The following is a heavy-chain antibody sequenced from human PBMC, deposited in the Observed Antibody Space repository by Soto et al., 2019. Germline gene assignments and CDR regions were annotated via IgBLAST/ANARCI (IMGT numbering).Heavy chain of an antibody. D-gene: IGHD2-8*01. CDR3: ARYSSIVLISAPRYVMDF. CDR1: GYTFTGYY. J-gene: IGHJ6*02. CDR2: INPNSGGT. V-gene: IGHV1-2*02. Sequence: GASVKVSCKASGYTFTGYYMHWVRQAPGQGLEWMGWINPNSGGTNYAQKFQGRVTMTRDTSISTAYMELSRLRSDDTAVYYCARYSSIVLISAPRYVMDFWGQGTTVTVSS.